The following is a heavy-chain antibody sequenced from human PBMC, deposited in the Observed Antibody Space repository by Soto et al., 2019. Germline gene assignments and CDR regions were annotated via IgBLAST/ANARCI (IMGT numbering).Heavy chain of an antibody. CDR2: ISGSGGST. Sequence: EVQLLESGGGLVQPGGSLRLSCAASGFTFSSYAMSWVRQAPGKGLEWVSAISGSGGSTYYVDSVKGRFTISRDNSKNTLYLQMNSLRAEDTAVYYCAIRYCSGGSCYPYYFDYWGQGTLVTVSS. CDR1: GFTFSSYA. J-gene: IGHJ4*02. V-gene: IGHV3-23*01. D-gene: IGHD2-15*01. CDR3: AIRYCSGGSCYPYYFDY.